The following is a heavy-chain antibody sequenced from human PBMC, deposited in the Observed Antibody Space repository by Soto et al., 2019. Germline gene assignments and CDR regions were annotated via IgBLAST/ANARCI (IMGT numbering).Heavy chain of an antibody. J-gene: IGHJ4*02. Sequence: ASVKVSCKASGYTFTGHYIHWVRQAPEQGPEWMGEIGPETGATRYAQKFRGRVTMTRDMSITTVYMELNNLSPDDTAVYYCGRGRSGQIVVFYWGQGTPGTVSS. CDR1: GYTFTGHY. V-gene: IGHV1-2*02. CDR3: GRGRSGQIVVFY. CDR2: IGPETGAT. D-gene: IGHD5-12*01.